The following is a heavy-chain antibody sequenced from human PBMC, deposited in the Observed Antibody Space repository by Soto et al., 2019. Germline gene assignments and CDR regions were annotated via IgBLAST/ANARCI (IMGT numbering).Heavy chain of an antibody. CDR2: IWYDGRDK. Sequence: QVQLVESGGGVVQPGRSLRLSCAASGITFSNYGTHWVRQAPGKGLEWVAVIWYDGRDKYYAVSVKGRFTISRDNSKNTLYLQRNSLTADDTAVYYCGSGYGDFDNWGQGTLVTVSS. D-gene: IGHD3-22*01. CDR3: GSGYGDFDN. J-gene: IGHJ4*02. CDR1: GITFSNYG. V-gene: IGHV3-33*01.